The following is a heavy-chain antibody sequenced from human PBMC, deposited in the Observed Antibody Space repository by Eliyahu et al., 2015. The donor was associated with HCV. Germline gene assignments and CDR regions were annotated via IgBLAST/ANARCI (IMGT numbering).Heavy chain of an antibody. V-gene: IGHV5-10-1*03. CDR3: ARHLYDYVWGSYRLDY. J-gene: IGHJ4*02. Sequence: EVQLVQSGAEVKKPGESLRISCKGSGYSFTSYWISWVRQMPGKGLEWMGRIDPSGSYTNYSPSFQGHVTISADKSISTAYLQWSSLKASDTAMYYCARHLYDYVWGSYRLDYWGQGTLVTVSS. CDR2: IDPSGSYT. D-gene: IGHD3-16*02. CDR1: GYSFTSYW.